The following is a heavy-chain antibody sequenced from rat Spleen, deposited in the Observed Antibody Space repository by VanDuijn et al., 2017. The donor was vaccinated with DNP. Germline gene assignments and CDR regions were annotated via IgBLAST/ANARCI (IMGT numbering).Heavy chain of an antibody. CDR1: GFSLTSYH. V-gene: IGHV2-41*01. Sequence: QVQLKESGPGLVQPSQTLSLTCTVAGFSLTSYHVHWVRQPPGKGLEWMGVIWNTRGKRCNSIIKSRLSISKDTSKSQVFLKMNSLQTEDTATYSCAREIPFYYSMDAWGQGTSVTVSS. CDR2: IWNTRGK. D-gene: IGHD3-8*01. J-gene: IGHJ4*01. CDR3: AREIPFYYSMDA.